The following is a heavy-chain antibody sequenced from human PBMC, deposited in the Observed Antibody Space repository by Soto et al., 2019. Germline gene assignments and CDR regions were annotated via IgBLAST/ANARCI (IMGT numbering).Heavy chain of an antibody. CDR2: ISYDGSNK. Sequence: QVQLVETGGGVVQPGRSLRLSCAASGFTLSSYAMHWVRQAPGKGLEWVAVISYDGSNKYYADSVKGRFTISRDNSKNTLYLQMDRLRAEDTAVYYCARDALTIFGVVIMGYMDDWGQGTLVTVSS. CDR3: ARDALTIFGVVIMGYMDD. V-gene: IGHV3-30-3*01. CDR1: GFTLSSYA. J-gene: IGHJ4*02. D-gene: IGHD3-3*01.